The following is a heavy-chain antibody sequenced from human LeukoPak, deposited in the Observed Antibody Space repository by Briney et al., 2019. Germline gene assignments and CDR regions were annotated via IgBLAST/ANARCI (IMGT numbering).Heavy chain of an antibody. Sequence: SVKVSCKASGGTFSSYAISWVRQAPGQGLEWMGGIIPIFGTANYAQKFQGRVTITADESTSTAYMELSSLRSEDTAVYYCALSSTHYYYGMDVWGQGTTVTVSS. CDR2: IIPIFGTA. CDR1: GGTFSSYA. D-gene: IGHD2-2*01. J-gene: IGHJ6*02. V-gene: IGHV1-69*13. CDR3: ALSSTHYYYGMDV.